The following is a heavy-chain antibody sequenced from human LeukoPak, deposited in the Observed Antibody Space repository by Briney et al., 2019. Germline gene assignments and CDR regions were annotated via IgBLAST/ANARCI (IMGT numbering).Heavy chain of an antibody. D-gene: IGHD5-12*01. CDR2: LNWKGVST. J-gene: IGHJ4*02. CDR1: GFTLDDYG. V-gene: IGHV3-20*04. CDR3: ARADSGYDYSAEYYFDY. Sequence: PGGPLTHPCSPPGFTLDDYGMTGPPQPPGKGREGGTDLNWKGVSTGYADSVKGRFTISRDNAKNSLYLQMNSLRAEDTALYYCARADSGYDYSAEYYFDYWGQGTLVTVSS.